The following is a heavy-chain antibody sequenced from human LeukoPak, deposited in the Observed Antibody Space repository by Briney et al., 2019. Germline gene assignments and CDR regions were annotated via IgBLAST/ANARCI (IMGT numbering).Heavy chain of an antibody. CDR3: ARDSPPPTRGYSGYPRRYYYMDV. CDR1: GGSISSYY. J-gene: IGHJ6*03. Sequence: SETLSLTCTVSGGSISSYYWSWIRQPPGKGLEWIGYIYYSGSTNYNPSLKSRVTISVDTSKNQFSLKLSSVTAADTAVYYCARDSPPPTRGYSGYPRRYYYMDVWGKGTTVTVSS. CDR2: IYYSGST. V-gene: IGHV4-59*01. D-gene: IGHD5-12*01.